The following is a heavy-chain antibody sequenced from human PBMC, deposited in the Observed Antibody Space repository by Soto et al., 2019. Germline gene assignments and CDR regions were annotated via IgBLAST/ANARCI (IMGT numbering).Heavy chain of an antibody. V-gene: IGHV4-39*01. CDR2: IYYSGST. CDR1: GGSISSSSYY. Sequence: SETLSLTCTVSGGSISSSSYYWGWIRQPPGKGLEWIGSIYYSGSTYYNPSLKSRVTISVDTSKNQFSRKLSSVTAADTAVYYCARHHLPRAYGSGRLRGYYGMDVWGQGTTVTVSS. J-gene: IGHJ6*02. CDR3: ARHHLPRAYGSGRLRGYYGMDV. D-gene: IGHD3-10*01.